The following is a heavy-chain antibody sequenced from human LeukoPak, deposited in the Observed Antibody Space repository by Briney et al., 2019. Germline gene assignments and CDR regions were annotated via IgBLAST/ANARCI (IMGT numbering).Heavy chain of an antibody. CDR2: IYHSGST. CDR3: ARGGAMGTYYYYMDV. J-gene: IGHJ6*03. V-gene: IGHV4-4*02. CDR1: GGSISSSNW. D-gene: IGHD1-1*01. Sequence: SETLSLTCAVSGGSISSSNWWSWVRQPPGKGLEWIGEIYHSGSTNYNPSLKSRVTISVDKSKNQLSLKLSSVTAADTAVYYCARGGAMGTYYYYMDVWGKGTTVTISS.